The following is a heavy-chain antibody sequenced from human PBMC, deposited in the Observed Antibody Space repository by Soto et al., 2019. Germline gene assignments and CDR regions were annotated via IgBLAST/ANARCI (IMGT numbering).Heavy chain of an antibody. D-gene: IGHD2-2*01. CDR3: AKEKISTSCCNWFDP. Sequence: LRLSCAASGFTFSDYYMSWIRQAPGKGLEWVSYISGSGGTIYYADSVKGRFTISRDNAKTSLYLQMNSLRAEDTAVYYCAKEKISTSCCNWFDPWGQGTLVTVSS. J-gene: IGHJ5*02. CDR1: GFTFSDYY. CDR2: ISGSGGTI. V-gene: IGHV3-11*01.